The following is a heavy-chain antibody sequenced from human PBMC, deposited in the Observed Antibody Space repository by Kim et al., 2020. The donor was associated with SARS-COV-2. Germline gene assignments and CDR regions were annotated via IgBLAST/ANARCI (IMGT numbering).Heavy chain of an antibody. J-gene: IGHJ5*02. V-gene: IGHV4-61*02. CDR1: GGSISSGSYY. CDR3: ARGYSSSWFNWFDP. Sequence: SETLSLTCTVSGGSISSGSYYWSWIRQPAGKGLEWIGRIYTSGSTNYNPSLKSRVTISVDTSKNQFSLKLSSVTAADTAVYYCARGYSSSWFNWFDPWGQGTLVTVSS. D-gene: IGHD6-13*01. CDR2: IYTSGST.